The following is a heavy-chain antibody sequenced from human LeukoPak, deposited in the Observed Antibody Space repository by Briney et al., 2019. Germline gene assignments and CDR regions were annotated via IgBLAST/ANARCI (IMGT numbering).Heavy chain of an antibody. CDR2: MNWNGGIT. CDR3: ASYQLSPYQYYYGMDV. J-gene: IGHJ6*02. V-gene: IGHV3-20*04. D-gene: IGHD3-16*01. CDR1: GFTFDDYA. Sequence: GGSLRLSCAASGFTFDDYAMHWVRQAPGRGLEWVSGMNWNGGITGYADSVKGRFAISRDNAKNSLYLQMNSLRAEDTAVYYCASYQLSPYQYYYGMDVWGQGTTVTVSS.